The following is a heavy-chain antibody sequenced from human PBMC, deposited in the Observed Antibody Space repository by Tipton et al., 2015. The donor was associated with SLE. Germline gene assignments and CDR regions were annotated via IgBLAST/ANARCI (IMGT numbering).Heavy chain of an antibody. CDR2: ITHTGST. V-gene: IGHV4-34*01. D-gene: IGHD3-10*01. J-gene: IGHJ4*02. Sequence: TLSLTCAVYGGSFSGYYWSWIRQSPGKGLEWIGEITHTGSTTYNPSLKSRVTISIDRSRNQFSLRLTSVAAADTAVYYCARAITRGDFDYWGQGTLVTVSS. CDR1: GGSFSGYY. CDR3: ARAITRGDFDY.